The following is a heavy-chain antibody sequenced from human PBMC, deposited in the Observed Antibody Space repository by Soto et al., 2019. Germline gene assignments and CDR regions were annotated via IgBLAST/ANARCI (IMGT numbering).Heavy chain of an antibody. CDR3: ARGVPNCSSTSCYNDYYYYYYMDV. J-gene: IGHJ6*03. CDR2: ISAYNGNT. Sequence: GASVKVSCKASGYTFTIYGISWVRQAPGQGLEWMGWISAYNGNTNYAQKLQGRVTMTTDTSTSTAYMELRSLRSDDTAVYYCARGVPNCSSTSCYNDYYYYYYMDVWGKGTTVTVSS. CDR1: GYTFTIYG. V-gene: IGHV1-18*01. D-gene: IGHD2-2*02.